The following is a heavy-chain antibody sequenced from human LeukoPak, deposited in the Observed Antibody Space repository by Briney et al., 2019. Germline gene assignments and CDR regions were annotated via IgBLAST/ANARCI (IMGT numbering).Heavy chain of an antibody. Sequence: SETLSLTCTVSGGSISSGGYFWSWIRQSPGKGLEWIGEINQSGSTKYNPSLKSRVTISVDTSKNQFSLRLSSVTAADTAVYYCAREGTTDSSTWYMSWFDPWGQGTLVTVSS. V-gene: IGHV4-61*08. CDR1: GGSISSGGYF. CDR3: AREGTTDSSTWYMSWFDP. J-gene: IGHJ5*02. D-gene: IGHD6-13*01. CDR2: INQSGST.